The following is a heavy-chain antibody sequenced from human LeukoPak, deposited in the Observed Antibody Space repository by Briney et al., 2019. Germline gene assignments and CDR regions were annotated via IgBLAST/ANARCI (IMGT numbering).Heavy chain of an antibody. CDR3: ARIRRGGYCSSTSCYTGEDYYYMDV. J-gene: IGHJ6*03. V-gene: IGHV4-31*03. CDR1: GGSISSGGYY. CDR2: IYYSWST. Sequence: SQTLSLTCTVSGGSISSGGYYWSWIRRHPGKGLEWIGYIYYSWSTYYNPSLKSRVTISVDTSKNQFSLKLSSVTAADTAVYYCARIRRGGYCSSTSCYTGEDYYYMDVWGKGTTVTVSS. D-gene: IGHD2-2*02.